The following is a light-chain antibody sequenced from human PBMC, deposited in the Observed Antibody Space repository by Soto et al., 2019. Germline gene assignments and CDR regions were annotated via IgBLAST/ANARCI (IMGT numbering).Light chain of an antibody. J-gene: IGKJ4*01. CDR2: AAS. CDR3: QQSYINFT. Sequence: DIQMTQSPSSLSASVGDRVTITCRASQSISSYLNWYQQKPGKVPKLLIYAASSLHAGVPARFSGSGSGTDFTLTISSLQPEDFANYYCQQSYINFTFGGGTKVEIK. V-gene: IGKV1-39*01. CDR1: QSISSY.